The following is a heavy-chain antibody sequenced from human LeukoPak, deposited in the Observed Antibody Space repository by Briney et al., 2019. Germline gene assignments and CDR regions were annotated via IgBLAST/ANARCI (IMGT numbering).Heavy chain of an antibody. CDR2: ISAYNGNT. V-gene: IGHV1-18*01. J-gene: IGHJ4*02. CDR3: ARGRPGGLRYFDWLSY. Sequence: ASVKVSCKASGYTFTSYGISWVRQAPGQGLEWMGWISAYNGNTNYAQKLQGRVTMTTDTSTSTAYMELRSLRSDDTAVYYCARGRPGGLRYFDWLSYWGQGTLVTVSS. CDR1: GYTFTSYG. D-gene: IGHD3-9*01.